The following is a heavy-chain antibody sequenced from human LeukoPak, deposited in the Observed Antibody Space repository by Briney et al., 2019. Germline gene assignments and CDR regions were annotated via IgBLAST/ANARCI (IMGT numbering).Heavy chain of an antibody. J-gene: IGHJ4*02. V-gene: IGHV3-74*01. CDR3: AKDETIPQYCTNAL. CDR2: INSAGSST. CDR1: GFTFSSYW. D-gene: IGHD2-8*01. Sequence: PGGSLRLSCAASGFTFSSYWMRWVRQAPGKGLAWVSPINSAGSSTSYADSVKGRFTISRDTAKNTLYLQMNSLRAEDTAVYYCAKDETIPQYCTNALWGQGTLVTVSS.